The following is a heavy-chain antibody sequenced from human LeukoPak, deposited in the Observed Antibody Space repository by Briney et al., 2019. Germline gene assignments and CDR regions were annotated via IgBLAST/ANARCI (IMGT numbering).Heavy chain of an antibody. CDR3: AKSASGYSNSRYCLDN. J-gene: IGHJ4*02. D-gene: IGHD6-13*01. CDR2: TRFDGSNK. Sequence: PGGSLRLSCAASGFSLSNYGMHWVRQAPGKGLEWVAFTRFDGSNKYYSDSVEGRFTISKDNSRSTVYLQMSSLRTDDTAVYYCAKSASGYSNSRYCLDNWGQGTQVTVSS. CDR1: GFSLSNYG. V-gene: IGHV3-30*02.